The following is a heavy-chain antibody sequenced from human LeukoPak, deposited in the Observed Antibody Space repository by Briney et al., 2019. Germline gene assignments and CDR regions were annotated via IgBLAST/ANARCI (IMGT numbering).Heavy chain of an antibody. V-gene: IGHV4-31*03. J-gene: IGHJ4*02. CDR2: IYYSGNT. D-gene: IGHD3-22*01. CDR1: GGSISSDGYY. CDR3: ERDFRDPQRSGHYHFDY. Sequence: SQTLSLTCTVSGGSISSDGYYWSWIRQHPGKGLEWIGYIYYSGNTYYNPSLKSRVTISVDTSKNQFSLKLSSVTAADTAVYYCERDFRDPQRSGHYHFDYWGQGTLVAVSS.